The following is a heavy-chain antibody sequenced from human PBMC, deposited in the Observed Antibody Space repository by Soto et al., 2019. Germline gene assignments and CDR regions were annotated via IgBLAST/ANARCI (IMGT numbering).Heavy chain of an antibody. D-gene: IGHD3-9*01. Sequence: QVQLVESGGGVVQPGRSLRLSCAASGFTCSTYGMHWVRQAPGKGLEWMALIWSDGTNKYYTDSVKGRFTISRDNSKKTLYLQMNSLSAEDTAVYYCVRVFDTYYFDLWGQGNMVTVSS. J-gene: IGHJ4*02. V-gene: IGHV3-33*01. CDR1: GFTCSTYG. CDR2: IWSDGTNK. CDR3: VRVFDTYYFDL.